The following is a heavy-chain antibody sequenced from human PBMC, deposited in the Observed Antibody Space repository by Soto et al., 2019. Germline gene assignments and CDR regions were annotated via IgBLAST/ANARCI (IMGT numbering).Heavy chain of an antibody. CDR2: IYPGDSDT. D-gene: IGHD3-16*01. CDR1: GYSFTTYW. V-gene: IGHV5-51*01. Sequence: GESLKISCKGSGYSFTTYWIAWVRQVPGKGLEWMGVIYPGDSDTRYSPSFQGQVTISADESISTAYLQWSSLKASDSAMYYCARHASPGLRLYYYGTDVGCQGT. J-gene: IGHJ6*02. CDR3: ARHASPGLRLYYYGTDV.